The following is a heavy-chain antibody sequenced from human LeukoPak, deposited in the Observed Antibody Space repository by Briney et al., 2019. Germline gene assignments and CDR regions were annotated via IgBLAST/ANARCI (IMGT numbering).Heavy chain of an antibody. CDR1: GDSINTKNYY. D-gene: IGHD5-18*01. Sequence: SETLSLTCTVSGDSINTKNYYWGWIRQPPGKGLEWIGSIYYSENTYYNPSLKSRVTLSIDTSKNQFSLRLSSVTAADTAVYHCARHSYGTFDYWGQGTLVTVSS. CDR3: ARHSYGTFDY. J-gene: IGHJ4*02. CDR2: IYYSENT. V-gene: IGHV4-39*01.